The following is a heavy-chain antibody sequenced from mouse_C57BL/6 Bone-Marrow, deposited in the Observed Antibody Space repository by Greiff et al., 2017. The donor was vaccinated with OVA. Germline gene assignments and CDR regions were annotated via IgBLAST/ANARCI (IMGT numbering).Heavy chain of an antibody. CDR1: GFTFSSYA. CDR2: ISSGGDYI. CDR3: TRDRTTVVARDWYFDV. Sequence: DVKLVESGEGLVKPGGSLKLSCAASGFTFSSYAMSWVRQTPEKRLEWVAYISSGGDYIYYADTVKGRFTISRDNARNTLYLQMSSLKSEDTAMYYCTRDRTTVVARDWYFDVWGTGTTVTVSS. D-gene: IGHD1-1*01. J-gene: IGHJ1*03. V-gene: IGHV5-9-1*02.